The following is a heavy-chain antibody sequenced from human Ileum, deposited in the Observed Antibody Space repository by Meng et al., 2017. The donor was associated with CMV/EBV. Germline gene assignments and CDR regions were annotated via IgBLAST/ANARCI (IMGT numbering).Heavy chain of an antibody. CDR2: IFFSGNT. Sequence: VQLQESGPGLGKPSQTLSLSFTVSGASISSGYYYWSWIRQSPGKGLEWIGYIFFSGNTYYNPSLNNRVIISIDTPRNQFSLKVDSVTAADTAVYYCARFRIAALGNLFDPWGHGTLVTVSS. J-gene: IGHJ5*02. CDR3: ARFRIAALGNLFDP. D-gene: IGHD6-13*01. V-gene: IGHV4-30-4*08. CDR1: GASISSGYYY.